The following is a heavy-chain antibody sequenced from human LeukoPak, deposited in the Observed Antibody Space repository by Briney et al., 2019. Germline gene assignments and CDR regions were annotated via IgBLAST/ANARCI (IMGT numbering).Heavy chain of an antibody. Sequence: GGSLRLSCAASGFTFSSYAMSWVRQAPGKGLEWVANINQDGSEIYYVDSAEGRFTISRDNAKNSLYLQMNSLRAEDTAVYYCARDGDGYSAYWGQGTLVTVSS. D-gene: IGHD5-12*01. CDR1: GFTFSSYA. CDR3: ARDGDGYSAY. CDR2: INQDGSEI. J-gene: IGHJ4*02. V-gene: IGHV3-7*01.